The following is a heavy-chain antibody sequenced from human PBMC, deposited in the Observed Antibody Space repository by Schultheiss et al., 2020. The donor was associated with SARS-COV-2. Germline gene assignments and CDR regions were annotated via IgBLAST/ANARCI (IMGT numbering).Heavy chain of an antibody. V-gene: IGHV4-39*01. Sequence: SETLSLTCTVSGGSISSSSYYWGWIRQPPGKGLEWIGSIYYSGSTYYNPSLKSRVTISVDTSKNQFSLKLSSVTAADTAVYYCARRGYSYGLFDYWGQGTLVTVSS. CDR1: GGSISSSSYY. D-gene: IGHD5-18*01. J-gene: IGHJ4*02. CDR3: ARRGYSYGLFDY. CDR2: IYYSGST.